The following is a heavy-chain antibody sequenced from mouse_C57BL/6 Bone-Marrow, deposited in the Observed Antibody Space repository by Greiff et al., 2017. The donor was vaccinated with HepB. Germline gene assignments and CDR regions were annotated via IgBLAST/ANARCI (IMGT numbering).Heavy chain of an antibody. V-gene: IGHV1-74*01. D-gene: IGHD2-4*01. Sequence: VQLQQPGAELVKPGASVKVSCKASGYTFTSYWMHWVKQRPGQGLEWIGRIHPSDSDTNYNQKFKGKATLTVDKSSSTAYMQLSSLTSEDSAVYYCAMEMPNRYDYHYFDYWGQGTTLTVSS. J-gene: IGHJ2*01. CDR3: AMEMPNRYDYHYFDY. CDR2: IHPSDSDT. CDR1: GYTFTSYW.